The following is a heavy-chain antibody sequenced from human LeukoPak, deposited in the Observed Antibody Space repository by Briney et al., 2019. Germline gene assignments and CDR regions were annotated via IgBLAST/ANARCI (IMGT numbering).Heavy chain of an antibody. J-gene: IGHJ6*02. CDR2: ISGSGGST. V-gene: IGHV3-23*01. CDR1: GFTFGSYA. CDR3: ARDPDGSGSYYALYGMDV. Sequence: PGGSLRLSCAASGFTFGSYAMSWVRQAPGKGLEWVSGISGSGGSTYYADSVKGRFTISRDNSKNTMYMQMNSLRAEDTAVYYCARDPDGSGSYYALYGMDVWGQGTTVTVSS. D-gene: IGHD3-10*01.